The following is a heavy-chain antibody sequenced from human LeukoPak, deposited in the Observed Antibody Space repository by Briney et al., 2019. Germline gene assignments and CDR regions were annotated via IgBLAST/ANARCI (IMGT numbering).Heavy chain of an antibody. CDR2: IISIFGTA. D-gene: IGHD3-22*01. CDR3: ARGDYYDSSGSRSGFDY. J-gene: IGHJ4*02. V-gene: IGHV1-69*13. Sequence: SLKLSSTASVVTFTSYAISWVRQAPGQGLEWMGGIISIFGTANYAQKFQGRVTITADESTSTAYMELSSLRTEDTAVYYCARGDYYDSSGSRSGFDYWGQGTLVTVSS. CDR1: VVTFTSYA.